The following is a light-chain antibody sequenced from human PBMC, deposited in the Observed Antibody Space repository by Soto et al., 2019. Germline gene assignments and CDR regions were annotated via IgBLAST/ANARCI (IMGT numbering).Light chain of an antibody. J-gene: IGKJ4*01. CDR2: WAS. Sequence: DIVMTQSPDSLAVSLGERATINCKSSQSVLYSHNNKNYLAWYQQKPGQPPKLLVYWASTRESGVPDRFSGSGSGTYFTLTISSLQAEDVAVYYCQHYFTIPVTFGGGTKVEIK. CDR3: QHYFTIPVT. CDR1: QSVLYSHNNKNY. V-gene: IGKV4-1*01.